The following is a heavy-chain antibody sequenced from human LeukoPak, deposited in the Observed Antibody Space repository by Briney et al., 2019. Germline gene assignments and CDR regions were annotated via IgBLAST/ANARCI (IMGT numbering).Heavy chain of an antibody. CDR2: ISSSSSYI. Sequence: GGSLRLSCAASGFTFSGYSMNWVRQAPGKGLEWVSSISSSSSYICYADSVKGRFTISRDNAKNSLYLQMNSLRAEDTAVYYCARVGDPWYFDYWGQGTLVTVSS. CDR1: GFTFSGYS. CDR3: ARVGDPWYFDY. D-gene: IGHD2-21*02. J-gene: IGHJ4*02. V-gene: IGHV3-21*01.